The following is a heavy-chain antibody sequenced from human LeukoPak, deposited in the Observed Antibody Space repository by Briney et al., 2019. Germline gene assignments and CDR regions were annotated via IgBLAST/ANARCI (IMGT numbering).Heavy chain of an antibody. D-gene: IGHD3-9*01. CDR2: IHGGGSGI. CDR3: AKCRDYDVLTGYYVSDY. V-gene: IGHV3-23*01. Sequence: PGASLRLSCAASGFTFSNYAMSWVRQAPGKGLEWVSAIHGGGSGIYYADSMKSRFTISRDNSKNTLYLQRNSLRAEDTAVYYCAKCRDYDVLTGYYVSDYWGQGILVTVSS. J-gene: IGHJ4*02. CDR1: GFTFSNYA.